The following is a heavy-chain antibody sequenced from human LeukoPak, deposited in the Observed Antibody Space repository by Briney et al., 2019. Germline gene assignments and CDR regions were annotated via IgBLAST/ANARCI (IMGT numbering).Heavy chain of an antibody. CDR2: INPNSGGT. J-gene: IGHJ4*02. Sequence: ASVKVSCKASGYTFTSYGISWVRQAPGQGLEWMGWINPNSGGTNYAQKFQGRVTMTRDTSISTAYMELSRLRSDDTAVYYCARDVATGTTVTRDYWGQGTLVTVSS. CDR3: ARDVATGTTVTRDY. V-gene: IGHV1-2*02. CDR1: GYTFTSYG. D-gene: IGHD1-1*01.